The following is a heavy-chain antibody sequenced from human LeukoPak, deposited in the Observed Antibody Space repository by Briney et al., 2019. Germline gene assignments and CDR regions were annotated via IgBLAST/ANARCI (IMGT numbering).Heavy chain of an antibody. Sequence: SETLSLTCAVSGGSISSGGYSWSWIRQPPGKGLEWIGYIYHSGSTYYNPSLKSRVTISVDRSKNQFSLKLSSVTAADTAVYYCARGVQPSGYYYMDVWGKGTTVTVSS. V-gene: IGHV4-30-2*01. D-gene: IGHD6-6*01. CDR1: GGSISSGGYS. J-gene: IGHJ6*03. CDR2: IYHSGST. CDR3: ARGVQPSGYYYMDV.